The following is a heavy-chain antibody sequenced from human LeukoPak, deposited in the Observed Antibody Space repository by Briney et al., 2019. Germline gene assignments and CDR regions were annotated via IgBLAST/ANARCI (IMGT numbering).Heavy chain of an antibody. CDR1: GFSFTSSW. CDR3: ATPAYRDRGGFEY. Sequence: GGSLRLSCAASGFSFTSSWMTWVRQAPGQGLAWVSAVSGTSGNTYYADSVKGRFTISRDKSKNTLYLQMNSLRADDTAVYYCATPAYRDRGGFEYWGQGTLVTVSS. V-gene: IGHV3-23*01. CDR2: VSGTSGNT. D-gene: IGHD1-26*01. J-gene: IGHJ4*02.